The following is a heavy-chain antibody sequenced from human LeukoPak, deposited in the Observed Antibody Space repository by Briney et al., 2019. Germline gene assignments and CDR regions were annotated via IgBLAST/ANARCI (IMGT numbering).Heavy chain of an antibody. CDR2: IKQDGSEK. CDR1: GFTFSSYW. J-gene: IGHJ4*02. CDR3: ARARYTMVRGGKNYYFDY. Sequence: PGGSLRLSCAASGFTFSSYWMSWVRQAPGKGLEWVANIKQDGSEKYYVDSVKGRFTISRDNAKNSLYLQMNSLRAEDTAAYYCARARYTMVRGGKNYYFDYWGQGTLVTVSS. V-gene: IGHV3-7*01. D-gene: IGHD3-10*01.